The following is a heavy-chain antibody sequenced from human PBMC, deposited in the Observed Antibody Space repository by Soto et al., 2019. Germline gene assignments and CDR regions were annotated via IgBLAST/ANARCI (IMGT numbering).Heavy chain of an antibody. V-gene: IGHV4-39*01. J-gene: IGHJ4*02. D-gene: IGHD2-21*02. CDR2: IYYSGTT. Sequence: PSETLSLTCTVPGGSISTSNYYWGWVRQPPGKGLDWIGNIYYSGTTYYNPSLKSRVTISVDTSKNQFSLKLNSVTAADTAVYYCATFVVPASRHTGFDFWGPGTLVTVSS. CDR3: ATFVVPASRHTGFDF. CDR1: GGSISTSNYY.